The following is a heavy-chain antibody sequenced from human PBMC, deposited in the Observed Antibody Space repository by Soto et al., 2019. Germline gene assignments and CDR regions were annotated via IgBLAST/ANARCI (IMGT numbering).Heavy chain of an antibody. CDR2: ISTRSNSI. CDR1: ELTLGSYS. CDR3: ARDPVGNPAPYFDY. J-gene: IGHJ4*02. D-gene: IGHD6-13*01. V-gene: IGHV3-48*01. Sequence: GRSLRLPCAASELTLGSYSMNWVRQTPGKGLEWVSYISTRSNSIYYADSVKGRFTVPRDNAKNSRYLQMNSLRAEDTAVYYCARDPVGNPAPYFDYWGQGTIVTVSS.